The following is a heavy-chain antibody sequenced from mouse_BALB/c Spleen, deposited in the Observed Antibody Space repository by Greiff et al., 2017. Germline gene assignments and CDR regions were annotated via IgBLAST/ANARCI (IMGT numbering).Heavy chain of an antibody. J-gene: IGHJ4*01. Sequence: VQLQESGAELVRPGVSVKISCKGSGYTFTDYAMHWVKQSHAKSLEWIGVISTYYGDASYNQKFKGKATMTVDKSSSTAYMELARLTSEDSAIYYYARKAGYAMDYWGQGTSVTVSS. CDR2: ISTYYGDA. CDR1: GYTFTDYA. CDR3: ARKAGYAMDY. V-gene: IGHV1S137*01.